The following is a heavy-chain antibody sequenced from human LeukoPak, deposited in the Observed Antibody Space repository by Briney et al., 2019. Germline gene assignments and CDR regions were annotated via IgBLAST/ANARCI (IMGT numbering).Heavy chain of an antibody. V-gene: IGHV3-21*01. CDR2: ISSSSSYI. Sequence: GGSLRLSCAASGFTFSSYSMNWVRQAPGKGLEWVSSISSSSSYIYYADSVKGRFTISRGNAKNSLYLQMNSLRAEDTAVYYCVRFYGDYGSGYWGQGTLVTVSS. D-gene: IGHD4-17*01. J-gene: IGHJ4*02. CDR3: VRFYGDYGSGY. CDR1: GFTFSSYS.